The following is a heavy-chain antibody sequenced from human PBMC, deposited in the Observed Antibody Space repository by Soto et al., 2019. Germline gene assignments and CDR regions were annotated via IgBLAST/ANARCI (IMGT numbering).Heavy chain of an antibody. D-gene: IGHD2-21*02. CDR3: ARHALNPYCGGDCYPGAISC. CDR2: IYYSGST. CDR1: GGSISSSSYY. V-gene: IGHV4-39*01. J-gene: IGHJ4*02. Sequence: SETPSLTCTVSGGSISSSSYYWGWIRQPPGKGLEWIGSIYYSGSTYYNPSLKNRLTISVDTSKNQFSLKLTSVTAADTAVYYCARHALNPYCGGDCYPGAISCWGQGTLVTVSS.